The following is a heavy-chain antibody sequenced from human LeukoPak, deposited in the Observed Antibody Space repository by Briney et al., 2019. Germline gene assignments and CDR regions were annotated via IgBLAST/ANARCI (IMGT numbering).Heavy chain of an antibody. J-gene: IGHJ4*02. CDR2: IYSGGST. CDR3: AYSGTHGGFDY. D-gene: IGHD1-26*01. V-gene: IGHV3-66*01. Sequence: PGGSLRLSCAASGFTVSSNYMSWVRQAPGKGPEWVSVIYSGGSTYYADSVKGRFTISRDNSKNTLYLQTNSLRAEDTAVYYCAYSGTHGGFDYWGQGTLVTVPS. CDR1: GFTVSSNY.